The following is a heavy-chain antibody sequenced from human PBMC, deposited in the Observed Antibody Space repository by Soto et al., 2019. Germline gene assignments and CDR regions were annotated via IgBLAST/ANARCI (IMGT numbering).Heavy chain of an antibody. D-gene: IGHD6-19*01. CDR2: ISYDGSNK. CDR3: ARDLVDSSGWYYWFDP. V-gene: IGHV3-30-3*01. CDR1: GFTFSSYA. Sequence: PGGSLRLSCAASGFTFSSYAMHWVRQAPGKGLEWVAVISYDGSNKYYADSVKGRFTISRDNSKNTLYLQMNSLRAEDTAVYYCARDLVDSSGWYYWFDPWGQGTLVTVSS. J-gene: IGHJ5*02.